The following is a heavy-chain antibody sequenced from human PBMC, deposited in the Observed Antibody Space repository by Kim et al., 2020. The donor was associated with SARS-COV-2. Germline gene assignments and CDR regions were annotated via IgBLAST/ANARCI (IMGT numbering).Heavy chain of an antibody. CDR3: ARFKYYDFWSGYWGYGMDV. D-gene: IGHD3-3*01. CDR2: IKQDGSEK. J-gene: IGHJ6*02. Sequence: GGSLRLSCAASGFTFSSYWMSWVRQAPGKGLEWVANIKQDGSEKYYVDSVKGRFTISRDNAKNSLYLQMNSLRAEDTAVYYCARFKYYDFWSGYWGYGMDVWGQGTTVTVSS. V-gene: IGHV3-7*03. CDR1: GFTFSSYW.